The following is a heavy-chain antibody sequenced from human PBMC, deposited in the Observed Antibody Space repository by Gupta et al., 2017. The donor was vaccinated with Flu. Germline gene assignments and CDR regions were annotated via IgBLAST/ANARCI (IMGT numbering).Heavy chain of an antibody. CDR3: ARVDWTREPYGMDV. CDR2: MNPNVGNK. Sequence: QVQLVQSEAEVKKPGASVKVSCKASGYTFTSYDITWVRQATGQGLELMGWMNPNVGNKGYVQKFQGRVTMTRNSSIDTAYMELTSLRSEDTAVYYCARVDWTREPYGMDVWGQGTTVTVSS. D-gene: IGHD1-1*01. V-gene: IGHV1-8*02. J-gene: IGHJ6*02. CDR1: GYTFTSYD.